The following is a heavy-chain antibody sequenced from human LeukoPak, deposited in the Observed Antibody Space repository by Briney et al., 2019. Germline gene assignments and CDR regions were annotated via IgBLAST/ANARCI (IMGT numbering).Heavy chain of an antibody. V-gene: IGHV3-7*01. CDR3: ARLPTETTRVVDS. D-gene: IGHD4-17*01. CDR2: IKQDGSEK. CDR1: RFTFSNYW. J-gene: IGHJ4*02. Sequence: PGGSLRLSCAASRFTFSNYWLTWVGQAPGKGLEWVANIKQDGSEKNYVDSVKGRFTISRDNAKNSLFLQINSLRAEDTAVYYCARLPTETTRVVDSWGQGTLVTVSS.